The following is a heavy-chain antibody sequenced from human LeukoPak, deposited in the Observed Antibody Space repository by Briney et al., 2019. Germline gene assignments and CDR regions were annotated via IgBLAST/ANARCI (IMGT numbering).Heavy chain of an antibody. V-gene: IGHV4-31*03. CDR2: IYSPGST. Sequence: SQTLSLTCTVSGGSISSGGYYWSWIRQHPGKGLEGIGYIYSPGSTCHNPSLKTRVTISVDTSKNQFSLKLSSVTAADTAVYYCARAPGDSSGWYRKGRLGAFDIWGQGTMVTVSS. D-gene: IGHD6-19*01. J-gene: IGHJ3*02. CDR1: GGSISSGGYY. CDR3: ARAPGDSSGWYRKGRLGAFDI.